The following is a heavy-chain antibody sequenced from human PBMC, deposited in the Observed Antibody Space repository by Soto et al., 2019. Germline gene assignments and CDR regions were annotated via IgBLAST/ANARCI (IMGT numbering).Heavy chain of an antibody. D-gene: IGHD4-17*01. CDR1: GGSISSGGYS. CDR3: ARAHYGDYGYGMDV. J-gene: IGHJ6*02. Sequence: QLQLQESGSGLVKPSQTLSLTCAVSGGSISSGGYSWSWIRQPPGKGLEWIGYIYHGGYTYYNPSLKSRVNISVDRSKNQFSLKLSSVTAADTAVYYCARAHYGDYGYGMDVWGQWTTVTVSS. V-gene: IGHV4-30-2*01. CDR2: IYHGGYT.